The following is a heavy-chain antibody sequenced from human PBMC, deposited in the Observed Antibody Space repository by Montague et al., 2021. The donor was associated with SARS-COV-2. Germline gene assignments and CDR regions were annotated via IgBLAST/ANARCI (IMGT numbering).Heavy chain of an antibody. CDR2: IDWDDDK. J-gene: IGHJ4*02. D-gene: IGHD6-19*01. Sequence: PALVKPTQTLTLTCTFSGFSLRTSGMCVSWIRQPPGKALEWLALIDWDDDKYYSTSLKTRLTISKDTSKNQVVLTMTNMDPVDTATYYCARISAWYSSGWSAFDYWGQGTLVTVSS. CDR1: GFSLRTSGMC. CDR3: ARISAWYSSGWSAFDY. V-gene: IGHV2-70*01.